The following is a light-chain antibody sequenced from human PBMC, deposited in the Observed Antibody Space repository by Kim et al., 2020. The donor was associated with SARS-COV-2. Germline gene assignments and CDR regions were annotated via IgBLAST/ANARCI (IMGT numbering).Light chain of an antibody. Sequence: EIVLTQSPGTLSLSPGERATLSCRASHRVSSNYLAWYQQKPGQAPRLLIYGASSRATGIPDRFSGSGSGTDFTLTISRLEPEDFAVFYSQKYSIAPLTCCGEAKMDIK. CDR2: GAS. CDR1: HRVSSNY. CDR3: QKYSIAPLT. J-gene: IGKJ4*01. V-gene: IGKV3-20*01.